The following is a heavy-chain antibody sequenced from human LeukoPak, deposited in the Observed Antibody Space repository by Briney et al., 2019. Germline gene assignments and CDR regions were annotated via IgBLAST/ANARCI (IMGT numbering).Heavy chain of an antibody. CDR3: ASLNATEGYYYKISWYFDL. CDR1: GFIVSSYA. Sequence: AGGSLRLACAASGFIVSSYAMRWVSQAPGKGLEWVAVISYDGSNKYYADSVKGRFTISRNNSKNTLYLQMNSLRAEDTAVYYCASLNATEGYYYKISWYFDLWGRGTLVTVSS. D-gene: IGHD3-22*01. J-gene: IGHJ2*01. CDR2: ISYDGSNK. V-gene: IGHV3-30-3*01.